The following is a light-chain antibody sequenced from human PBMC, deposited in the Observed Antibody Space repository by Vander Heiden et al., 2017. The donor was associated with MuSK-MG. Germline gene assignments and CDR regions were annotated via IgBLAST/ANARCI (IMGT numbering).Light chain of an antibody. CDR2: DAS. CDR1: QSVSSY. Sequence: EIVLTQSPATLSLSPGERATLSCRASQSVSSYLAWYQQKPGQAPRLLIYDASNRATGIPARFSGSGYGTDFTLTISSREPEDFAVYYCQQPSNWPMYTFGQGTKLXIK. CDR3: QQPSNWPMYT. V-gene: IGKV3-11*01. J-gene: IGKJ2*01.